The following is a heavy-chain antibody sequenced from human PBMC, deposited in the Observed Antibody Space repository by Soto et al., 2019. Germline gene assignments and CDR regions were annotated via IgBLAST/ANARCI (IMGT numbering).Heavy chain of an antibody. J-gene: IGHJ5*02. Sequence: PGGSLRLSCAASGFTFSSYAMSWVRQAPGKGLEWVSAISGSGGSTYYADSVKGRFTISRDNSKNTLYLQMNSLRAEDTAVYYCAKAAHSYYYDSSGYWVNWFDPWGQGTLVTVSS. CDR1: GFTFSSYA. D-gene: IGHD3-22*01. CDR2: ISGSGGST. CDR3: AKAAHSYYYDSSGYWVNWFDP. V-gene: IGHV3-23*01.